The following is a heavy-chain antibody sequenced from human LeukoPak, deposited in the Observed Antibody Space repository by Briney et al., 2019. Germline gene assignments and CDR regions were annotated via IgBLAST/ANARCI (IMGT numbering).Heavy chain of an antibody. CDR3: ARTYYDFWSGYSLPENWFDP. CDR1: GVSISSYY. V-gene: IGHV4-4*09. Sequence: PSETLSLTCTVSGVSISSYYWSWIRQPPGKGLEWIGYIYTSGSTNYNPSLKSRVTISVDTSKNQFSLKLSSVTAADTAVYYCARTYYDFWSGYSLPENWFDPWGQGTLVTVSS. CDR2: IYTSGST. J-gene: IGHJ5*02. D-gene: IGHD3-3*01.